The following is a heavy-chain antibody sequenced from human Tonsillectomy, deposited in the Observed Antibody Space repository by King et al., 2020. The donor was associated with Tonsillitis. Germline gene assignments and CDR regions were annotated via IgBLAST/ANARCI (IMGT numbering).Heavy chain of an antibody. CDR2: ISSSSSTI. V-gene: IGHV3-48*02. CDR1: GFTFSSYS. D-gene: IGHD3-10*01. Sequence: QLVQSGGGLVQPGGSLRLSCAASGFTFSSYSMNWVRQAPGKGLEWVSYISSSSSTIYYADSVKGRFTISRDNAKNSLFLQMNSLRDEDTAVYYCASSVGLYGSGTYGYDYYAMDVWGQGTTVTVSS. J-gene: IGHJ6*02. CDR3: ASSVGLYGSGTYGYDYYAMDV.